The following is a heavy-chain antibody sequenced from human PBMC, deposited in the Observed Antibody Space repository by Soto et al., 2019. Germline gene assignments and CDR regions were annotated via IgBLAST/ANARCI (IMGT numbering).Heavy chain of an antibody. CDR1: GYSFTDYH. J-gene: IGHJ6*02. D-gene: IGHD2-8*01. Sequence: ASVKVSCKASGYSFTDYHIHWVRQAPGQGLEWLGRINPKSGGTSTAQKFQGWVTMTRDRSVSTVYMELTRLRSDDTAVYFCARGHSTDCSNGVCSFFYNHEMDVWGQGTTVTVSS. CDR3: ARGHSTDCSNGVCSFFYNHEMDV. CDR2: INPKSGGT. V-gene: IGHV1-2*04.